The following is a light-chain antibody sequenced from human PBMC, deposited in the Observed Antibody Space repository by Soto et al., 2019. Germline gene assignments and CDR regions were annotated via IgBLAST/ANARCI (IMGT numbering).Light chain of an antibody. CDR2: DAS. CDR1: QSVGNS. CDR3: QQRRNWPKLS. Sequence: EIVLTQSPATLSLSPGERATLSCRASQSVGNSLAWYQQKPGQAPRLLIYDASNRATDIPVRFSGSGSGTDFTLTISSLQPEDFAVYFCQQRRNWPKLSFGGGTKVEIK. V-gene: IGKV3-11*01. J-gene: IGKJ4*01.